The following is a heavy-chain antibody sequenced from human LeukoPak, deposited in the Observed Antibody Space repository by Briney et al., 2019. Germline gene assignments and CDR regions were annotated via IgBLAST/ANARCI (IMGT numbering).Heavy chain of an antibody. J-gene: IGHJ4*02. Sequence: ASVRVSCTASGGTFSSYGISWVRQAPGQGLDWMGRIIPIFDITNYAQNFQGRVTITADKSTSTAYMELSSLRSEDTAVYYCARGAAQYDSSGYQSSPFDYWGQGTLVTVSS. CDR2: IIPIFDIT. CDR1: GGTFSSYG. CDR3: ARGAAQYDSSGYQSSPFDY. V-gene: IGHV1-69*04. D-gene: IGHD3-22*01.